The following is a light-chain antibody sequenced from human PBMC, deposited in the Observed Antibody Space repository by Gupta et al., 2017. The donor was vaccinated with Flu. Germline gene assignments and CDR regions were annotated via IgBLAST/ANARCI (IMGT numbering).Light chain of an antibody. CDR3: QHFGSSLWT. CDR2: CAS. CDR1: QSVSSDY. V-gene: IGKV3-20*01. J-gene: IGKJ1*01. Sequence: EIVLTQSPGTLSLSPGERATLSCRASQSVSSDYIAWYQQKPGQAPRLLMYCASSRATGIPDRFSGSGSGTDFSLTISRLEPEDFAVYYCQHFGSSLWTFGQGTKVEIK.